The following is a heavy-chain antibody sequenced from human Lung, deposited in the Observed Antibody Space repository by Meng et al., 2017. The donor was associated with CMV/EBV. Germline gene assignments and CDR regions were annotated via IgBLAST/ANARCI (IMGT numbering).Heavy chain of an antibody. D-gene: IGHD2-8*01. CDR2: ISGSGGIT. Sequence: GGSXRLXXAASGFTFSSYVMSWVRQAPGKGLEWVSAISGSGGITYYAGSVKGRFTISRDNSKNTLYLEINSLRAEDTAEYYCAKDEAVYAISPFDYWGQGTLVTVSS. J-gene: IGHJ4*02. V-gene: IGHV3-23*01. CDR1: GFTFSSYV. CDR3: AKDEAVYAISPFDY.